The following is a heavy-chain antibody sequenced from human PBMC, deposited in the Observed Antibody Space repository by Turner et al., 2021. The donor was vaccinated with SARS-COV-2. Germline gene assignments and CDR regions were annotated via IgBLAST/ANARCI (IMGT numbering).Heavy chain of an antibody. D-gene: IGHD3-22*01. V-gene: IGHV4-39*01. Sequence: QLQLQESGPGLVKPSVTLSLTCPVSGCSISSSSYYWGWIRQPPGKGLEWIGSIYYSGSTYYNPSLKSRVTISVDTSKNQFSLKLSSVTAADTAVYYCARHCPFYYDSSGYYSGTFDYWGQGTLVTVSS. CDR2: IYYSGST. CDR3: ARHCPFYYDSSGYYSGTFDY. J-gene: IGHJ4*02. CDR1: GCSISSSSYY.